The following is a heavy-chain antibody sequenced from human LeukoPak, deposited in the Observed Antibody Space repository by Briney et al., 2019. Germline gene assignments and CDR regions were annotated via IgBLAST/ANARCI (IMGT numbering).Heavy chain of an antibody. CDR3: ASIVVPAAIPKYYLDY. CDR2: IYHSGST. V-gene: IGHV4-38-2*02. CDR1: SYSISSGFY. Sequence: PSETLSLTCTVSSYSISSGFYWGWIRQPPGKGLEWIGSIYHSGSTYYNPSLKSRVTISVDTSKNQFSLKLSSVTAADTAVYYCASIVVPAAIPKYYLDYWGQGTLVTVSS. D-gene: IGHD2-2*02. J-gene: IGHJ4*02.